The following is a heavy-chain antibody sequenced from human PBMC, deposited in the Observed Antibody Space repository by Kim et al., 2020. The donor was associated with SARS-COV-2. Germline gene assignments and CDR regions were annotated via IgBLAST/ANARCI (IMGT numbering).Heavy chain of an antibody. CDR3: ARHHPMYSSGWYSYYYYMYV. Sequence: SETLSLTCTVSGGSISSYYWSWIRQPPGPGLEWIGYIYYSWSTNSNPSLKSRVTISVDTSKNQFSLKLSPVTAADTAAYYCARHHPMYSSGWYSYYYYMYVWGNETTVTVS. J-gene: IGHJ6*03. D-gene: IGHD6-19*01. CDR2: IYYSWST. V-gene: IGHV4-59*08. CDR1: GGSISSYY.